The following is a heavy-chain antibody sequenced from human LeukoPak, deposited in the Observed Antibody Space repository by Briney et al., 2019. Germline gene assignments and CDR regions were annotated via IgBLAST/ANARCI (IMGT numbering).Heavy chain of an antibody. Sequence: GGSLRLSCAASGFTFSSYSMNWVRQAPGKGLEWVSSISSSSSYIYYADSVKGRFTISRDNAKNSLYPQMNSLRAEDTAVYYCARLTMVRHLDYWGQGTLVTVSS. CDR1: GFTFSSYS. J-gene: IGHJ4*02. CDR3: ARLTMVRHLDY. CDR2: ISSSSSYI. D-gene: IGHD3-10*01. V-gene: IGHV3-21*01.